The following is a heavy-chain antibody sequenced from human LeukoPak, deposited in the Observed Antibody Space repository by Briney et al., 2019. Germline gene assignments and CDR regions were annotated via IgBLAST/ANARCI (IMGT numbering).Heavy chain of an antibody. CDR2: IYRADSDT. V-gene: IGHV5-51*01. CDR1: GYSFTSYW. J-gene: IGHJ6*02. D-gene: IGHD6-13*01. CDR3: ARHRTGVDKEGYSSSWYVRYYYYGMDV. Sequence: GESLKISCKGSGYSFTSYWIGWVRQMPGKGLEWMGIIYRADSDTRYSPSFQGQVTISADKSISTAYLQWSSLKASDTAMYYCARHRTGVDKEGYSSSWYVRYYYYGMDVWGQGTTVTVSS.